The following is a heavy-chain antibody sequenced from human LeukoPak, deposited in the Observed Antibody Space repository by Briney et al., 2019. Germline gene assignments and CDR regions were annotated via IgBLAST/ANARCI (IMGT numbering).Heavy chain of an antibody. J-gene: IGHJ5*02. Sequence: ASVKVSCKASGYTFTGYYMHWVRQAPGQGLEWMGWINTNTGNPTYAQGFTGRFVFSLDTSVSTAYLQISSLKAEDTAVYYCARDPGDFWSGSRNWFDPWGQGTLVTVSS. CDR1: GYTFTGYY. CDR3: ARDPGDFWSGSRNWFDP. CDR2: INTNTGNP. D-gene: IGHD3-3*01. V-gene: IGHV7-4-1*02.